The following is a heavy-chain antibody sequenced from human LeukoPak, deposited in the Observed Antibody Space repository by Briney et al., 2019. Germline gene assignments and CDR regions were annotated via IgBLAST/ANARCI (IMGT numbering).Heavy chain of an antibody. CDR2: IYYSGST. J-gene: IGHJ3*02. Sequence: SETLSLTCTVSGGSISSSSYYWGWISQPPGKGLEWIGYIYYSGSTNYNPSLKSRVTIPVDTSKNQFSLKLSSVTAADTAVYYCARSTTGGDDAFDIWGQGTMVTVSS. CDR1: GGSISSSSYY. CDR3: ARSTTGGDDAFDI. V-gene: IGHV4-61*05. D-gene: IGHD3-16*01.